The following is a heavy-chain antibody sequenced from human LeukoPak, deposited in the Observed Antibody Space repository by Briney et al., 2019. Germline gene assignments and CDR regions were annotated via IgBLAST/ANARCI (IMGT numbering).Heavy chain of an antibody. CDR1: GGSISSYY. CDR2: IYTSGST. V-gene: IGHV4-4*07. D-gene: IGHD7-27*01. CDR3: ARGRLTGDQFDY. Sequence: SETLSLTCTVSGGSISSYYWSWLRQPAGKGLEWIGRIYTSGSTYYNPSLKSRVTISVDTSKNQFSLKLSSVTAADTAVYYCARGRLTGDQFDYWGQGTLVTVSS. J-gene: IGHJ4*02.